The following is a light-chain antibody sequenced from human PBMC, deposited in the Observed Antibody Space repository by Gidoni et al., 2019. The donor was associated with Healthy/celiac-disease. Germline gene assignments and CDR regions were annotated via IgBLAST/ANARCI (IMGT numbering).Light chain of an antibody. J-gene: IGKJ3*01. CDR3: QQAFT. CDR2: AAS. Sequence: DIQMTQSTSSLSASVGDRVTITCRASQSISSYLNWYQQKPGKAPKLLIYAASSLQSGVTSRFSGSGSGTDFTITISSLQPEDFATYYCQQAFTFXPXTKVDIK. CDR1: QSISSY. V-gene: IGKV1-39*01.